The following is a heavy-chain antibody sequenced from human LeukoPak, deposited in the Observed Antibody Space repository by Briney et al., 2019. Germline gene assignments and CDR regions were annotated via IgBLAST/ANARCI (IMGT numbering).Heavy chain of an antibody. CDR1: RGSISTYY. CDR2: ISTNEST. J-gene: IGHJ4*02. CDR3: ARRRTTGTTGYFDY. D-gene: IGHD1-1*01. V-gene: IGHV4-4*09. Sequence: SETLSLTCTISRGSISTYYWSWIRQPPGKGLEWIGYISTNESTNYNPSLKSRITISVDTSKNQFSLNLSSVTAADTAVYYCARRRTTGTTGYFDYWGQGTLVTVSS.